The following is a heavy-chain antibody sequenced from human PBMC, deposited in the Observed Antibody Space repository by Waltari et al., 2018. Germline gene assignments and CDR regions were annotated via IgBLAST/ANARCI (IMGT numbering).Heavy chain of an antibody. J-gene: IGHJ4*02. CDR1: AGSISSAAYY. V-gene: IGHV4-30-4*08. Sequence: QVQLQESGPGLVQPSQTLPLTCNASAGSISSAAYYWNWIRQSPGKGLEWLVNIYYSGTTLYNPPLKSRITISLDTSKNQFSLKLSSVTAADTAVYYCARALEHRASPFDYWGQGTLVTVSS. CDR2: IYYSGTT. CDR3: ARALEHRASPFDY.